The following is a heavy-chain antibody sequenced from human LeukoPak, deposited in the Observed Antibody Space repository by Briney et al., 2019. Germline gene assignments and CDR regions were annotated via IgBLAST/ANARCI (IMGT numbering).Heavy chain of an antibody. CDR1: GGSISSYY. Sequence: SETLSLXCTVSGGSISSYYWSWLRQPPGKGLEWFGYIYYSGSTNYNPSLKTRVTISVDTSKNQFSLKLSSVTAADTAVYYCARDVDYYDSSGYGRSWFDPWGQGTLVTVSS. V-gene: IGHV4-59*01. CDR2: IYYSGST. CDR3: ARDVDYYDSSGYGRSWFDP. D-gene: IGHD3-22*01. J-gene: IGHJ5*02.